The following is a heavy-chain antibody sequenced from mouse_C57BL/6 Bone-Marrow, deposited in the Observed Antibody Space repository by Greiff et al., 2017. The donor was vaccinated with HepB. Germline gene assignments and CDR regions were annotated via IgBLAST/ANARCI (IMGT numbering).Heavy chain of an antibody. CDR2: IYPRSGNT. Sequence: QVQLKQSGAELARPGASVKLSCKASGYTFTSYGISWVKQRTGQGLEWIGEIYPRSGNTYYNEKFKGKSTLTADKSSSTAYMELRSLTSEDSAVYFCARGGGLTTTVVDGWYFDVWGTGTTVTVSS. J-gene: IGHJ1*03. CDR1: GYTFTSYG. CDR3: ARGGGLTTTVVDGWYFDV. V-gene: IGHV1-81*01. D-gene: IGHD1-1*01.